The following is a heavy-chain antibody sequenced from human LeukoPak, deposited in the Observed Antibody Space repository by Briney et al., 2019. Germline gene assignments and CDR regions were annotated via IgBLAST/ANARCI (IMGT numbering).Heavy chain of an antibody. D-gene: IGHD3-3*01. CDR3: AREVGRFLEWLPTYYFDY. J-gene: IGHJ4*02. V-gene: IGHV3-21*01. Sequence: GGPLRLSCAASGFTFSSYSMNWVRQAPGKGLEWVSSISSSSSYIYYADSVKGRFTISRDNAKNSLYLQMNSLRAEDTAVYYCAREVGRFLEWLPTYYFDYWGQGTLVTVSS. CDR1: GFTFSSYS. CDR2: ISSSSSYI.